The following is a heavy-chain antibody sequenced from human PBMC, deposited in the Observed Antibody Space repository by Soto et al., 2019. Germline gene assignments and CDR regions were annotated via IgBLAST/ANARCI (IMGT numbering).Heavy chain of an antibody. D-gene: IGHD5-18*01. CDR2: ISAYNGNT. J-gene: IGHJ6*02. Sequence: QVHLVQSGAEVKKPGASVKVSCKTSGYTFTTYGISWVRQAPGQGLEWMGWISAYNGNTNYAQKLQGRVTMTTDTSTSTAYMELRSLRSDDTVVYYFARDLYSYGYYAMDVWGQGTTVTVSS. CDR3: ARDLYSYGYYAMDV. CDR1: GYTFTTYG. V-gene: IGHV1-18*04.